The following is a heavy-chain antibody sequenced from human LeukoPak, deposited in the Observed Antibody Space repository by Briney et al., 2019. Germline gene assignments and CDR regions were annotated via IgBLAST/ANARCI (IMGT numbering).Heavy chain of an antibody. D-gene: IGHD6-13*01. V-gene: IGHV5-10-1*01. CDR2: IDPSDSYT. CDR3: ARASGYSSSWYYSLGY. CDR1: EYSFTTYW. J-gene: IGHJ4*02. Sequence: GEALKISCKGSEYSFTTYWINWVRQMPGKGLEWMGRIDPSDSYTNYSPSFQGHVTISADKSISTAYLQWSSLKASDTAMYYCARASGYSSSWYYSLGYWGQGTLVTVPS.